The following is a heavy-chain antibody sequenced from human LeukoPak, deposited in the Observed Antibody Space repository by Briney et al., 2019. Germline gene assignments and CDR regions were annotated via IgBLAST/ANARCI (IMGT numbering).Heavy chain of an antibody. Sequence: GGSLRLSCAASGFSFSSYYMSWVRQAPGKGLEWVALINPNGNERYYVDSVKGRFTISRDNAKNSLYLQMNSLRAEDTAVYYCARMDSTIAAAGPHFDYWGQGTLVTVSS. D-gene: IGHD6-13*01. J-gene: IGHJ4*02. CDR1: GFSFSSYY. V-gene: IGHV3-7*01. CDR2: INPNGNER. CDR3: ARMDSTIAAAGPHFDY.